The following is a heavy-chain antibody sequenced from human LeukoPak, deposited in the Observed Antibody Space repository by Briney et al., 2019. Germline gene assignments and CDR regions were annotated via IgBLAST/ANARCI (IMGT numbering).Heavy chain of an antibody. D-gene: IGHD6-13*01. CDR3: ARLGYSVSWTDC. CDR2: IYYSGHT. Sequence: SETLSLTCAVSGGSISSSSHYWGWIRQPPGKRLEWIGSIYYSGHTYYNPSLKSRVTISVDTSKNQFSLRLSSVTAADMAVCFCARLGYSVSWTDCWGQGTLVTVSS. J-gene: IGHJ4*02. V-gene: IGHV4-39*01. CDR1: GGSISSSSHY.